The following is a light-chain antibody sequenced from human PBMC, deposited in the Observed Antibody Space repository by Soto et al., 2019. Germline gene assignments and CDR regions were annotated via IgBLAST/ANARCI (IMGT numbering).Light chain of an antibody. J-gene: IGKJ2*01. CDR1: QSVLYSSNNKNY. CDR2: WAS. V-gene: IGKV4-1*01. CDR3: KQCESTPPT. Sequence: DIVMTQSPDSLAVSLGERATINCKSSQSVLYSSNNKNYLAWYQQRPGQPPKLLIYWASTRESGVPDRFSGSGSGTDFTLTITSLQAEDVAVYDCKQCESTPPTFGQGTKVEIK.